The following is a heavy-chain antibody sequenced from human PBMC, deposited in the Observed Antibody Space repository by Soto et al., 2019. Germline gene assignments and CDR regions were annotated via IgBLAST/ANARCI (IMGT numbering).Heavy chain of an antibody. CDR2: IIPIFGTA. CDR3: ARGRVEMATIRGGGWYFDL. Sequence: QVQLVQSGAEVKKPGSSVKVSCKASGGTFSSYAISWVRQAPGQGLEWMGGIIPIFGTANYAQKFQGRVTITADESTGTAYMELSSLRSEDTAVYYCARGRVEMATIRGGGWYFDLWGRGTLVTVSS. J-gene: IGHJ2*01. V-gene: IGHV1-69*01. CDR1: GGTFSSYA. D-gene: IGHD5-12*01.